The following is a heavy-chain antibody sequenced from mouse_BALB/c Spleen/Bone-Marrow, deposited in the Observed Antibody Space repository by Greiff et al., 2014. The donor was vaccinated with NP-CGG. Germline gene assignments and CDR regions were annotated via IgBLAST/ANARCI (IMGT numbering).Heavy chain of an antibody. CDR1: GYTFTDYA. CDR3: ARSYYGSSYPMDY. Sequence: VKLVESGPELVRPGVSVKISCKGSGYTFTDYAMHWVKQSHAKSLEWIGVISTYSGNTNYNQKFKGKATMTVDKSSSTAYMELARLTSGVLDIYYCARSYYGSSYPMDYWGQGTSVTV. V-gene: IGHV1-67*01. J-gene: IGHJ4*01. CDR2: ISTYSGNT. D-gene: IGHD1-1*01.